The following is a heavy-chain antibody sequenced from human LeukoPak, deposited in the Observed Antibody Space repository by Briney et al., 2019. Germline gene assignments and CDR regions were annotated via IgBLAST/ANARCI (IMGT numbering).Heavy chain of an antibody. CDR2: IYYSGST. D-gene: IGHD3-10*01. V-gene: IGHV4-30-4*01. CDR3: ARAISGGSGSYYTG. CDR1: GGSISSGDYY. Sequence: PSQTLSLTCTVSGGSISSGDYYWSWIRQPPGKGLGWIGYIYYSGSTYYNPSLKRRVTISVDTSKNQFSLKQSSVTAADTAVYYCARAISGGSGSYYTGWGQGTLVTVSS. J-gene: IGHJ4*02.